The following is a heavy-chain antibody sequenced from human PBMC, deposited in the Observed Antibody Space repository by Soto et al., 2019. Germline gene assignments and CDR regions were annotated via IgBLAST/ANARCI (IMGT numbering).Heavy chain of an antibody. Sequence: GGSLRLSCAASGFTFSNAWMSWVRQAPGKGLEWVGRIKRKTDGGTTDYAAPVKGRFTISRDDSKNTLYLQMNSLKTEDTAVYYCTTVTCGYSYVTDYWGQGTLVTVSS. J-gene: IGHJ4*02. CDR3: TTVTCGYSYVTDY. V-gene: IGHV3-15*01. CDR1: GFTFSNAW. D-gene: IGHD5-18*01. CDR2: IKRKTDGGTT.